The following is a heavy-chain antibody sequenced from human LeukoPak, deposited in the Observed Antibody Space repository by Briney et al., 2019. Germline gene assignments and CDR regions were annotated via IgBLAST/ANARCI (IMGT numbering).Heavy chain of an antibody. Sequence: PSETLSLTCTVSGGSISSYYWSWIRQPPGKGLEWIGYIYYSGSTNYNPSLKSRVTISVDTSKNQFSLKLSSVTAADTAVYYCARHFVVPGLPPYYYYGMDVWGQGTTVTVSS. CDR3: ARHFVVPGLPPYYYYGMDV. D-gene: IGHD5-12*01. CDR2: IYYSGST. CDR1: GGSISSYY. V-gene: IGHV4-59*08. J-gene: IGHJ6*02.